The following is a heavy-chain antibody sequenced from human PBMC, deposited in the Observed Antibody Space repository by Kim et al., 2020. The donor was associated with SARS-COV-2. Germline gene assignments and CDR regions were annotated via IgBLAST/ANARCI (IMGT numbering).Heavy chain of an antibody. V-gene: IGHV4-30-2*05. Sequence: NPTLKSRVTISVDTAKNQFSLKLGSVTTADTAVYYWARAEHDSCGYYSDYWGQGTLVTVSS. CDR3: ARAEHDSCGYYSDY. J-gene: IGHJ4*02. D-gene: IGHD3-22*01.